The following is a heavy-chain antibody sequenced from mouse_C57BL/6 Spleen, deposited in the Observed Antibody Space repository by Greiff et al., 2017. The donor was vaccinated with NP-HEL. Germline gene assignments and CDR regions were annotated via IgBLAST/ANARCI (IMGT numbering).Heavy chain of an antibody. CDR2: IDPSDSYT. CDR1: GYTFTSYW. J-gene: IGHJ4*01. D-gene: IGHD2-3*01. Sequence: VQLRQPGAELVKPGASVKLSCKASGYTFTSYWMQWVKQRPGQGLEWIGEIDPSDSYTNYNQKFKGKATLTVDTSSSTAYMQLSSLTSEDSAVYYCARRIYDGYPYYYAMDYWGQGTSVTVSS. V-gene: IGHV1-50*01. CDR3: ARRIYDGYPYYYAMDY.